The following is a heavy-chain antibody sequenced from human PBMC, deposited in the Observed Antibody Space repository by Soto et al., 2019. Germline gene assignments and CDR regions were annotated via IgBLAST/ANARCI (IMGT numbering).Heavy chain of an antibody. CDR3: ARVFRYYYDSSGYQRGLDY. V-gene: IGHV1-18*01. D-gene: IGHD3-22*01. CDR2: ISAYNGNT. CDR1: GYTFTSYG. Sequence: QVQLVQSGAEVKKPGASVKVSCKASGYTFTSYGISWVRQAPGQGLEWMGWISAYNGNTNYAQKLQGRVTMTTDTATSTAYMGLRSLRSDDTAVYYCARVFRYYYDSSGYQRGLDYWGQGTLVTVSS. J-gene: IGHJ4*02.